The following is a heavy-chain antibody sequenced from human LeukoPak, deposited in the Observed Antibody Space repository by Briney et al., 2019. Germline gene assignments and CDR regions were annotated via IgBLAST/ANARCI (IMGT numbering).Heavy chain of an antibody. V-gene: IGHV3-23*01. CDR2: ISASSTNT. CDR1: GFTFSSYA. Sequence: PGGSLRLSCAASGFTFSSYAMSWVRQAPGKGLEWVSAISASSTNTDYADSVKGRFTISRDNSNNTLYLQMNSLRAEDTAVYYCARRQWLVPTDAFDIWGQGTMVTVSS. D-gene: IGHD6-19*01. J-gene: IGHJ3*02. CDR3: ARRQWLVPTDAFDI.